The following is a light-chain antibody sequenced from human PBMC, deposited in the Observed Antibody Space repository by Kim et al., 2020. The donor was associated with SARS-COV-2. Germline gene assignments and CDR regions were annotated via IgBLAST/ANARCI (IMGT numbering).Light chain of an antibody. CDR1: QSVSSN. CDR3: QQYNNWPPLT. Sequence: STGERATLSCRASQSVSSNLAWYQQKPGQAPRLLIYGASTRATGIPARFSGSGSGTEFTLTISSLQSEDFAVYYCQQYNNWPPLTFGGGTKVDI. V-gene: IGKV3-15*01. J-gene: IGKJ4*01. CDR2: GAS.